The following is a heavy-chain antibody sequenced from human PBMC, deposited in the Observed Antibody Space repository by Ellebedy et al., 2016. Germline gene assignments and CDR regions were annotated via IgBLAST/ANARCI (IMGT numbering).Heavy chain of an antibody. J-gene: IGHJ4*02. Sequence: LRLSXTVSGGSISSGAYYWTWIRQPAGKGLEWIGRIYTSGSPIYNPSLKSRVTMSIDTSKSHFSLELNSVTAADTAVYYCASLTIPGGSDYWGQGTLVTVSS. D-gene: IGHD3-3*01. CDR1: GGSISSGAYY. CDR3: ASLTIPGGSDY. CDR2: IYTSGSP. V-gene: IGHV4-61*02.